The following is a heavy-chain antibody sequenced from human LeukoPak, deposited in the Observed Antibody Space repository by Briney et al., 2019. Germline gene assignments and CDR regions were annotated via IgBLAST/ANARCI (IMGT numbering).Heavy chain of an antibody. CDR3: ARVSSSSSSGAWFDP. CDR1: GGSISSGSYY. D-gene: IGHD6-6*01. J-gene: IGHJ5*02. V-gene: IGHV4-61*02. Sequence: SETLSLTCTVSGGSISSGSYYWSWIRQPAGKGLEWIGRIYTSGSTNYNPSLKSRVTISVDTSKNQFSPKLYSVTAADTAVYYCARVSSSSSSGAWFDPWGQGTLVTVSS. CDR2: IYTSGST.